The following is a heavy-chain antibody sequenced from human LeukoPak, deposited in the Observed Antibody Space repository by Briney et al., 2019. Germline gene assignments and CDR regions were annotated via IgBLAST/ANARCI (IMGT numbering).Heavy chain of an antibody. D-gene: IGHD1-26*01. CDR2: IIPILGIA. CDR1: GGTFSSYA. J-gene: IGHJ6*02. V-gene: IGHV1-69*04. CDR3: ASYGGSYPNCYYYHGMDV. Sequence: SVKVSCKASGGTFSSYAISWVRQAPGQGLERMGRIIPILGIANYAQKFQGRVTITAGKSTSTAYMELSSLRSEDTAVYYCASYGGSYPNCYYYHGMDVWGQGTTVTVSS.